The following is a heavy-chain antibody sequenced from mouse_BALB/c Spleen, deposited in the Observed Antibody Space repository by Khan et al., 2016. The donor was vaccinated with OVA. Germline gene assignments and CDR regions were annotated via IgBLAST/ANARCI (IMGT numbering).Heavy chain of an antibody. V-gene: IGHV3-5*02. J-gene: IGHJ1*01. CDR3: ARDYGSRYWYFDV. CDR2: IYYSGTI. CDR1: GISITTGNYR. D-gene: IGHD1-1*01. Sequence: EVQLVESGPGLVKPSQTVSLTCTVTGISITTGNYRWSWIRQFPGNKLEWIGNIYYSGTITYNPSLTSRNTITRDTSKNQFFLEMNSLTAEDTATYYCARDYGSRYWYFDVWGAGTTVTVSS.